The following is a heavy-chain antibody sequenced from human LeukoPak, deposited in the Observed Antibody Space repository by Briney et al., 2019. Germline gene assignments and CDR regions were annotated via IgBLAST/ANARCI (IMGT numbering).Heavy chain of an antibody. J-gene: IGHJ4*02. D-gene: IGHD3-16*01. CDR1: GGSFSGYY. CDR3: AAYYDYVWGSSYYFDY. CDR2: INHSGST. Sequence: SETLSLTCAVYGGSFSGYYWSWIRQPPGKGLEWIGEINHSGSTNYNPSLKSRVTISVDTSKNQFSLKLSSVTAADTAVYYCAAYYDYVWGSSYYFDYWGQGTLVTVSS. V-gene: IGHV4-34*01.